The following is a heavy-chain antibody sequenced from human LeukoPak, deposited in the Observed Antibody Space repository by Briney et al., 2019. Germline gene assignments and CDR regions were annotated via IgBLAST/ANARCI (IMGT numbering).Heavy chain of an antibody. CDR1: GYTFTSYG. Sequence: ASVKVSCKASGYTFTSYGISWVRQAPGQGLEWMGWISAYNGNTNYAQKLQGRVTMTTDPSTSTAYMELRSLRSDDTAVYYCARDHSGYDSSGLFDYWGQGTLVTVSS. D-gene: IGHD3-22*01. V-gene: IGHV1-18*01. CDR3: ARDHSGYDSSGLFDY. J-gene: IGHJ4*02. CDR2: ISAYNGNT.